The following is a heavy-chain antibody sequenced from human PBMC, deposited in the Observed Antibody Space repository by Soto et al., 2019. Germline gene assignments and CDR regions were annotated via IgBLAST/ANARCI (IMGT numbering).Heavy chain of an antibody. CDR1: GGTFSSYA. CDR2: IIPIFGTA. Sequence: SVKVSCKASGGTFSSYAISWVRQAPGQGLEWMGGIIPIFGTANYAQKFQGRVTITADESMNTAYMELSSLRFEDTAVYYCARDRGAIYYYYGMDVWGQGTTVTVSS. V-gene: IGHV1-69*13. CDR3: ARDRGAIYYYYGMDV. J-gene: IGHJ6*02. D-gene: IGHD3-10*01.